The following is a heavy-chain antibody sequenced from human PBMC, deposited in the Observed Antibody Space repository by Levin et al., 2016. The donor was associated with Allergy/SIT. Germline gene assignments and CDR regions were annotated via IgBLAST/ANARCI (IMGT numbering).Heavy chain of an antibody. J-gene: IGHJ6*03. CDR2: IYYSGST. V-gene: IGHV4-39*01. Sequence: WIRQPPGKGLEWIGNIYYSGSTYYSPSLRSRVTISVDTSKNQFSLKLSSVTAADTAVYYCARLALYCSSTSCNFYYIDVWGTGTTVTVSS. D-gene: IGHD2-2*01. CDR3: ARLALYCSSTSCNFYYIDV.